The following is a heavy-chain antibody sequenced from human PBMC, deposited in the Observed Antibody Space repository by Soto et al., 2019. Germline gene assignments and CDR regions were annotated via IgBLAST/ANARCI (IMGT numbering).Heavy chain of an antibody. D-gene: IGHD3-9*01. CDR3: ARTGILTGYYNYFDY. Sequence: SETLSLTCTVSGGSISSYYWSWIRQPPGKGLEWIGYIYYSGSTNYNPSLKSRVTISVDTSKNQFSLKLSSVTAADTAVYYCARTGILTGYYNYFDYWGQGTLVTVSS. CDR1: GGSISSYY. V-gene: IGHV4-59*08. J-gene: IGHJ4*02. CDR2: IYYSGST.